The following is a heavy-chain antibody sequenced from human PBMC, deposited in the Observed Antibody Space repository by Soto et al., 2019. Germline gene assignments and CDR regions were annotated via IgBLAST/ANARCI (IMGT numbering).Heavy chain of an antibody. V-gene: IGHV1-2*02. CDR3: ARMRGFITTPPLYYNGLDV. CDR2: INPNSGGT. CDR1: GYTFTGYY. D-gene: IGHD3-10*01. Sequence: ASVKVSCKASGYTFTGYYMHWVRQAPGQGLEWMGWINPNSGGTNYAQKLQGRVTMTTDTSTSTAYMELRSLRSDDTGVYYCARMRGFITTPPLYYNGLDVWGQGTTVTVSS. J-gene: IGHJ6*02.